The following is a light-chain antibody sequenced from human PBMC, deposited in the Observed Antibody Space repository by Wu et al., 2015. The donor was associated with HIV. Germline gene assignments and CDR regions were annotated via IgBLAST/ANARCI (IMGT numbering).Light chain of an antibody. V-gene: IGKV3-20*01. CDR1: QTISNTY. J-gene: IGKJ5*01. CDR2: GAS. Sequence: EIVLTQSPGTLSLSPGGRASLSCRTSQTISNTYLAWYQQKPGQAPRLLISGASSRATGIPDRFSGSGSGTDFTLTISRLEPEDFAVYYCQQYDRSPITFGQGTRLEIK. CDR3: QQYDRSPIT.